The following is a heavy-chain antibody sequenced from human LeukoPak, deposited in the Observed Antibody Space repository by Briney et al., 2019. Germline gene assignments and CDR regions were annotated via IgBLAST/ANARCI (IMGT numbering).Heavy chain of an antibody. CDR2: INPSGGST. V-gene: IGHV1-46*01. D-gene: IGHD2-8*01. Sequence: ASVKVSCKASGGTFSSYAISWVRQAPGQGLEWMGIINPSGGSTSYAQKFQGRVTMTRDTSTSTVYMELSSLRSEDTAVYYCARDLGYCTNGVCYTGLDYWGQGTLVTVSS. J-gene: IGHJ4*02. CDR1: GGTFSSYA. CDR3: ARDLGYCTNGVCYTGLDY.